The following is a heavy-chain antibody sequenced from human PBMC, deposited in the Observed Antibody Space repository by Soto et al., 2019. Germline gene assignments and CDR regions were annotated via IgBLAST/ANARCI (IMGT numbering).Heavy chain of an antibody. CDR2: ISWNSGSI. CDR1: GFTFDDYA. D-gene: IGHD6-19*01. J-gene: IGHJ4*02. V-gene: IGHV3-9*01. Sequence: EVQLVESGGGLVQPGRSLRLSCAASGFTFDDYAMHWVRQAPGKGLEWVSGISWNSGSIGYADSVKGRFTISRDNAKNSLYLQMNSLRAVDTDLYYCAKDLGSIAVAGYYFDYWGQGTLVTVSS. CDR3: AKDLGSIAVAGYYFDY.